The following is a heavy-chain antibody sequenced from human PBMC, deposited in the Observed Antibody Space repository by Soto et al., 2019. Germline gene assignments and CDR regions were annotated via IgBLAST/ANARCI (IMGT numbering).Heavy chain of an antibody. D-gene: IGHD3-10*01. CDR1: GYTFSSYA. V-gene: IGHV1-3*01. CDR3: ARDRYYYGSESPYWYFDL. J-gene: IGHJ2*01. CDR2: INAGNGNT. Sequence: ASVKVSCKASGYTFSSYAMHWVRQAPGQRLEWMGWINAGNGNTKYSQKFQGRVTITRDTSASTAYMELSSLRSEDTAVYYCARDRYYYGSESPYWYFDLWGRGTLVTVSS.